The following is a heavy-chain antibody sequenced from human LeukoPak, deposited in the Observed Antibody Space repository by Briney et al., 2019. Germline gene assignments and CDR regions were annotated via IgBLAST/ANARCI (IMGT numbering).Heavy chain of an antibody. CDR2: ISPHSGDT. J-gene: IGHJ4*02. Sequence: ASVTVSCKASGYSFTAYYIHWVRQASGQGLEWMGWISPHSGDTDYAQKFQGRVTMTRDASISTVYMELRGLRPDDMAVYYCARDRSLPRYLRNYFDYWGQGTLVTVSS. CDR3: ARDRSLPRYLRNYFDY. D-gene: IGHD1-26*01. V-gene: IGHV1-2*02. CDR1: GYSFTAYY.